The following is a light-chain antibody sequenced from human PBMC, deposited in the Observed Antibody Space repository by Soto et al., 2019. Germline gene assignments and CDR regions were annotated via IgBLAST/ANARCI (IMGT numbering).Light chain of an antibody. CDR2: AAS. CDR3: QQSYSTPLT. J-gene: IGKJ4*01. CDR1: QSISSY. Sequence: DIQMTQSPSSLSASVGDRVTITCRASQSISSYLNWYQQKPGKAPKLLIYAASSLQSGVPSRFSGSGSGTDFTLTISSLQPEDCATYCCQQSYSTPLTFGGGTEVEIK. V-gene: IGKV1-39*01.